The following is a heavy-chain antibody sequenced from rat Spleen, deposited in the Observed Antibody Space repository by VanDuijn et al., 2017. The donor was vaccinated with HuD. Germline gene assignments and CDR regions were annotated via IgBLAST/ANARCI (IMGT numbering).Heavy chain of an antibody. CDR3: TRSVSGSSGFVY. V-gene: IGHV3-3*01. Sequence: EVQLQESGPGLVKPSQSLSLTCSVTDYSITSNYWDWIRKFPGNKLEWMGFIDSPGSTTYNPSLKSRISITRDTSKNQFFLQVNSVTTEDTATYYCTRSVSGSSGFVYWGQGTLVTVSS. D-gene: IGHD5-1*01. CDR1: DYSITSNY. CDR2: IDSPGST. J-gene: IGHJ3*01.